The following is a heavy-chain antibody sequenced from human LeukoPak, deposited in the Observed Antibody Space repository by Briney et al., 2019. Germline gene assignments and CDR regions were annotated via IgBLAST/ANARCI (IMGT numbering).Heavy chain of an antibody. Sequence: SETLSLTCTVSGGSINGYYWTWIRQPPGKGLEWIGYIYHNGNTYYSPSLKSRVTISVDRSKNQLSLKLSSVTAADTAMYYCASGGYSYGFDYWGQGTLVTVSS. D-gene: IGHD5-18*01. CDR2: IYHNGNT. V-gene: IGHV4-30-2*01. J-gene: IGHJ4*02. CDR3: ASGGYSYGFDY. CDR1: GGSINGYY.